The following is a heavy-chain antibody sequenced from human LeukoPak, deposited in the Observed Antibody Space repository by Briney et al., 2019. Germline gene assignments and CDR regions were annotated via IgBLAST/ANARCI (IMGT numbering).Heavy chain of an antibody. V-gene: IGHV3-30*03. Sequence: PGGSLRLSCAASGFTFSSYGMHWVRQAPGKGLEWVAVISYDGSNKYYADSVKGRFTISRDNAKNSLYLQMNSLRAEDAALYYCARGIDYWGQGTLVTVSS. J-gene: IGHJ4*02. CDR1: GFTFSSYG. CDR2: ISYDGSNK. CDR3: ARGIDY.